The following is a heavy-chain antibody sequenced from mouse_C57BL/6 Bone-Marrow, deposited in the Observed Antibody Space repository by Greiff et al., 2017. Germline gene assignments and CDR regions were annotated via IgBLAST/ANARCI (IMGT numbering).Heavy chain of an antibody. CDR3: ARGAY. CDR2: IYPRSGNT. J-gene: IGHJ3*01. V-gene: IGHV1-81*01. Sequence: VQLQQSGAELARPGASVKLSCKASGYTFTSSGISWVKQRTGQGLEWIGEIYPRSGNTYYNEKFKGKATLTADKSSSTAYMELRSLTSEDSAVYFCARGAYWGQGTLVTVSA. CDR1: GYTFTSSG.